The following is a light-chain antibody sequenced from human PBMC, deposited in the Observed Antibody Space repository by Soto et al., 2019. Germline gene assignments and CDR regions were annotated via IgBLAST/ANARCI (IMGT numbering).Light chain of an antibody. Sequence: EIVLTQSPGTLSLSPGERATLSCRASQSVSSSYLAWYQQKPGHAPRLLIYGASSGATGIPDRFSGSGSGTDFTLNISRLEPEDVAVYYCQQYGSSPLTFGGGTKVEIK. V-gene: IGKV3-20*01. CDR3: QQYGSSPLT. CDR2: GAS. CDR1: QSVSSSY. J-gene: IGKJ4*01.